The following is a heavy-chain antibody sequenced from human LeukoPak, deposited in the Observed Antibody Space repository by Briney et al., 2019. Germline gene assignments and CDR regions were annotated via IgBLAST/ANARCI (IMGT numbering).Heavy chain of an antibody. J-gene: IGHJ2*01. CDR1: GGSISSTNW. CDR2: IYHGGST. CDR3: ARQTSVTALLYWYFDL. V-gene: IGHV4-4*02. D-gene: IGHD4-17*01. Sequence: SETLSLTCAVSGGSISSTNWWSWIRQTPEKGLEWIGEIYHGGSTNYNPSLKGRVTLSVDKSKNHFSLNLNSVTAADTAVYYCARQTSVTALLYWYFDLWGRGTLVTVSS.